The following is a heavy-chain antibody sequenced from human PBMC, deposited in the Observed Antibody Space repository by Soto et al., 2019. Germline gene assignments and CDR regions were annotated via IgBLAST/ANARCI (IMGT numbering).Heavy chain of an antibody. D-gene: IGHD1-1*01. V-gene: IGHV3-30*18. CDR1: GFTFSSYG. Sequence: QVQLVESGGGVVQPGRSLRLSCAASGFTFSSYGMHWVRQAPGKGLEWVAVISYDGSNKYYADSVKGRFTISRDNSKNTLYLQMNSLRAEDTAVYYCAKGGTTGTTYYYYYGMDVWGQGTTVTVSS. J-gene: IGHJ6*02. CDR3: AKGGTTGTTYYYYYGMDV. CDR2: ISYDGSNK.